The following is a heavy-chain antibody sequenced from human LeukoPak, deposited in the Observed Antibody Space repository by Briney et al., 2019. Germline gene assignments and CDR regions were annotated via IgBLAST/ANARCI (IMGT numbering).Heavy chain of an antibody. CDR3: TTHDYDFWSGYSPLDY. V-gene: IGHV3-15*01. J-gene: IGHJ4*02. Sequence: PGGSLRLSCAASGFTFSNAWMSWVRQAPGKGLEWVGRIKSKTDGGTTDYAAPVKGRFTISRDDSKNTLYLQMNSLKTEDTAVYYCTTHDYDFWSGYSPLDYWGQGTLVTVSS. CDR2: IKSKTDGGTT. CDR1: GFTFSNAW. D-gene: IGHD3-3*01.